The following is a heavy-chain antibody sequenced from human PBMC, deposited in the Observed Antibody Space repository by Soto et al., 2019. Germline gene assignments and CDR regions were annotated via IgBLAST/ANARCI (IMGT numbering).Heavy chain of an antibody. CDR3: ARDRCTNGVCYAPSDY. J-gene: IGHJ4*02. CDR2: ISSNGRST. CDR1: GFTFSTYA. V-gene: IGHV3-64*01. Sequence: VQLVDSGGGLVQPGGSLRLSCATYGFTFSTYAMHWVRQAPGKGLEYVSAISSNGRSTYYANSVKGRFTISRDNSKNTLYLQMDSLRAEDMAVYYCARDRCTNGVCYAPSDYWGQGTLVTVSS. D-gene: IGHD2-8*01.